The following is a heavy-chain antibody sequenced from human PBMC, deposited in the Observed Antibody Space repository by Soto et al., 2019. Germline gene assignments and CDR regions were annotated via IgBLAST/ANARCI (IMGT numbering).Heavy chain of an antibody. Sequence: GGSLRLSCEASGFTFTDYHMSWIRQAPGKGLEWVALISETGSHTAYAESVKGRFTISRDNARPSVFLQMNSLRSDDTAVYFCARSLRATSPLTFWVQGTPVTVSS. J-gene: IGHJ4*02. CDR3: ARSLRATSPLTF. CDR2: ISETGSHT. CDR1: GFTFTDYH. V-gene: IGHV3-11*06. D-gene: IGHD7-27*01.